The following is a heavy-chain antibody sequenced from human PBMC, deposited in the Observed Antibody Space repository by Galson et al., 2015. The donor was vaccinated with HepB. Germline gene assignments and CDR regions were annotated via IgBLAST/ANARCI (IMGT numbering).Heavy chain of an antibody. CDR2: IIPILGIA. J-gene: IGHJ4*02. Sequence: SVKVSCKASGGTFSSYTISWVRQAPGQGLEWMGRIIPILGIANYAQKFQGRVTITADKSTSTAYMELSSLRSEDTAVYYCAATLVVVTATINYWGQGTLVTVSS. V-gene: IGHV1-69*02. D-gene: IGHD2-21*02. CDR1: GGTFSSYT. CDR3: AATLVVVTATINY.